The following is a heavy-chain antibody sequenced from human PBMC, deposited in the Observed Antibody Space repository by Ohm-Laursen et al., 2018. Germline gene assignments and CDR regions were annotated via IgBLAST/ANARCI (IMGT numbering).Heavy chain of an antibody. CDR2: ISAGGGNT. V-gene: IGHV3-23*01. Sequence: SLRLSCSAPGFTLGSHWMNWVRQAPGKGLEWVSAISAGGGNTYYADSVKGRFTISRDNSKNTLYLQMNSLRAGDTAVYYCAKDQPPRHDWSYYFDYWGQGTLVTVSS. CDR1: GFTLGSHW. CDR3: AKDQPPRHDWSYYFDY. J-gene: IGHJ4*02. D-gene: IGHD3-9*01.